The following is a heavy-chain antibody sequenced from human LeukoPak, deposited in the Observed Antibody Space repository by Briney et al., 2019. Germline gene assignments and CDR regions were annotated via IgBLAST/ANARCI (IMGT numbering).Heavy chain of an antibody. V-gene: IGHV4-61*02. CDR3: ARPNIRYCSGGACSNDGSDY. J-gene: IGHJ4*02. CDR2: IYSSGST. D-gene: IGHD2-15*01. Sequence: SETLSLTCTVSSGSVSSVSYYWSWIRQPAGKGLEWIGRIYSSGSTNYNPSLKSRVTISVDTSKNQFSLKLSSVTAADTAVYYCARPNIRYCSGGACSNDGSDYWGQGTLVTVSS. CDR1: SGSVSSVSYY.